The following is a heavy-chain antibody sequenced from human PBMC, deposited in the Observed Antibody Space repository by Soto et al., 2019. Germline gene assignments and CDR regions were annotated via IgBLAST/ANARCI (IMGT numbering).Heavy chain of an antibody. V-gene: IGHV4-34*01. D-gene: IGHD1-1*01. CDR3: ARPAIATTVSAFDH. Sequence: SETLSLTCAVYGGSFSGYYWSWIRQPPGKGLEWIGEINHSGSTNYNPSLKSRVTISVDTSKNQFSLKLSSVTAADTAVYYCARPAIATTVSAFDHWGQGNLVTVS. CDR1: GGSFSGYY. CDR2: INHSGST. J-gene: IGHJ4*02.